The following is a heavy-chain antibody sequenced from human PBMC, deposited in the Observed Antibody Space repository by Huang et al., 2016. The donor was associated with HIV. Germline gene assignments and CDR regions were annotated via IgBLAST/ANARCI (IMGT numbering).Heavy chain of an antibody. Sequence: QVQLVESGAALKKPGASVRVSCKVSGYTVSELSLHWVRQAPEKGLEWMGGFDPEGGETSYAQRWQGRVTITEDTSTDTAYMELSSLRPEDTAVYYCATSTPDVGAGVLRSAFDIWGQGTMVTVSS. CDR2: FDPEGGET. CDR1: GYTVSELS. V-gene: IGHV1-24*01. CDR3: ATSTPDVGAGVLRSAFDI. D-gene: IGHD2-15*01. J-gene: IGHJ3*02.